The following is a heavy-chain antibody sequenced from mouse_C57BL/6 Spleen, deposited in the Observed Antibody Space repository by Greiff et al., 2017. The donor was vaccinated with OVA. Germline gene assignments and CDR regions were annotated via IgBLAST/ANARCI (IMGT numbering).Heavy chain of an antibody. V-gene: IGHV5-17*01. CDR3: ARGTTVVGAAMDY. J-gene: IGHJ4*01. D-gene: IGHD1-1*01. CDR1: GFTFSDYG. Sequence: EVQVVESGGGLVKPGGSLKLSCAASGFTFSDYGMHWVRQAPEKGLEWVAYISSGSSTIYYADTVKGRFTISRDNAKNTLFLQMTSLRSEDTAMYYCARGTTVVGAAMDYWGQGTSVTVSS. CDR2: ISSGSSTI.